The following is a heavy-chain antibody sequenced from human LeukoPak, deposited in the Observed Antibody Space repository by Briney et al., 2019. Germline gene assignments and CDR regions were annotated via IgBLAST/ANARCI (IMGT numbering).Heavy chain of an antibody. Sequence: GGSLRLSCAASGFTFSSYAMSWVRQAPGKGLELVSAISGSGGSTYYADSVKGRFTISRDNSKNTLYLQMNSLRAEDTAVYYCAKDRTTLDSSGYYYPYYFDYWGQGTLVTVSS. V-gene: IGHV3-23*01. D-gene: IGHD3-22*01. CDR2: ISGSGGST. CDR3: AKDRTTLDSSGYYYPYYFDY. CDR1: GFTFSSYA. J-gene: IGHJ4*02.